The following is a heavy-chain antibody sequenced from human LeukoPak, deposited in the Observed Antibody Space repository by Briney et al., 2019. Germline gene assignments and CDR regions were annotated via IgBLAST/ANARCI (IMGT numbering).Heavy chain of an antibody. D-gene: IGHD4-17*01. J-gene: IGHJ4*02. V-gene: IGHV3-21*01. CDR1: GFTFSSYG. Sequence: GGSLRLSCAASGFTFSSYGMHWVRQAPGKGLEWVSSISDSGYYINYADSVKGRFTISRDNAKNSLYLQMNSLRAEDTAVYYCARLLTTVRPDYWGQGTLVTVSS. CDR3: ARLLTTVRPDY. CDR2: ISDSGYYI.